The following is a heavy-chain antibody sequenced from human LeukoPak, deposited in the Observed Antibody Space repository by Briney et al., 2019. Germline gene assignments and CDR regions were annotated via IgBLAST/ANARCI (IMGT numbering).Heavy chain of an antibody. CDR1: GHGLSTHY. V-gene: IGHV5-10-1*01. CDR2: IDPSDCYT. D-gene: IGHD3-16*01. J-gene: IGHJ4*02. Sequence: GESLRISCHDSGHGLSTHYINWVRQMPGKGLEWMGSIDPSDCYTNYNPSFQGHVTFTADKSNNTAYLQWTSLKASDTAIYYCARRPGGVLADTDFFESWGQGTLVTVSS. CDR3: ARRPGGVLADTDFFES.